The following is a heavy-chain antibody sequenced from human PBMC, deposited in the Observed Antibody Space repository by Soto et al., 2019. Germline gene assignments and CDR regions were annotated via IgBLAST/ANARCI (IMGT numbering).Heavy chain of an antibody. CDR1: GYSISSGYY. CDR2: IYHSGST. D-gene: IGHD3-3*01. Sequence: SETLSLTCAVSGYSISSGYYWGWIRQPPGRGLEWIGSIYHSGSTYYKPSLKSRVTISVDTSNNQFSLKLSSVTAADTAGYYCGRDLLWLRPGSGYFPGGQGPLVTVSS. V-gene: IGHV4-38-2*02. CDR3: GRDLLWLRPGSGYFP. J-gene: IGHJ4*02.